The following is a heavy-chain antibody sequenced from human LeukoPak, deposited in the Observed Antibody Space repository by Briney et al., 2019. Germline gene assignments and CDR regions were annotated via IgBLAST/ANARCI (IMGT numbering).Heavy chain of an antibody. V-gene: IGHV3-9*01. Sequence: HPGGSLRLSCAASGFTFDDYAMHWVRQAPGKGLEWVSGISWNSGSIGYADSVKGRFTISRDNAKNSLYLQMNSLRAEDTALYYCAKGRYSSSWYDAFDIWGQGTMVTVSS. J-gene: IGHJ3*02. CDR2: ISWNSGSI. CDR1: GFTFDDYA. CDR3: AKGRYSSSWYDAFDI. D-gene: IGHD6-13*01.